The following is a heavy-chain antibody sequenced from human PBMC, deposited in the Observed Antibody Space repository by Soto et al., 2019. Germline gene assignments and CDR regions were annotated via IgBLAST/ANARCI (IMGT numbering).Heavy chain of an antibody. J-gene: IGHJ6*02. CDR1: GFTFSSYS. CDR3: ARDDYGQYYYYYYGMDV. V-gene: IGHV3-48*02. D-gene: IGHD4-17*01. Sequence: ESGGGLVQPGGSLRLSCAASGFTFSSYSMNWVRQAPGKGLEWVSYISSSSSTIYYADSVKGRFTISRDNAKNSLYLQMNSLRDEDTAVYYCARDDYGQYYYYYYGMDVWGQGTTVTVSS. CDR2: ISSSSSTI.